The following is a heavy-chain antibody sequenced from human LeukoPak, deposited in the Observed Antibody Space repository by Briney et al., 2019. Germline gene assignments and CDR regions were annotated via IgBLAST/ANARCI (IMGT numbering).Heavy chain of an antibody. V-gene: IGHV4-4*07. CDR3: VRDLGRFDS. J-gene: IGHJ5*01. CDR2: IYSTGST. Sequence: SETLSLTCIVSGDSLSGYNWSWIRQPAGKGPEWIGRIYSTGSTNYTPSLKSRVTMSVDRSKNQFSLRMNSMTAADTAVYFCVRDLGRFDSWGQGALVLVSS. CDR1: GDSLSGYN.